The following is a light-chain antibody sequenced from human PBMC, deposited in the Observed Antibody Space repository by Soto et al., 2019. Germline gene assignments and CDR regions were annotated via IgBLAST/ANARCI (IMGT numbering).Light chain of an antibody. Sequence: QSVLTQPASVSGSPGQSITISCIGSSSDVGVYDYVSWYQQHPGTAPKLIIFDVNNRPSGVSDRFSGSKSGNTASLTISGLQADDEANYYCASYTRTTTPVLFGGGTQLTVL. CDR3: ASYTRTTTPVL. CDR1: SSDVGVYDY. J-gene: IGLJ2*01. V-gene: IGLV2-14*03. CDR2: DVN.